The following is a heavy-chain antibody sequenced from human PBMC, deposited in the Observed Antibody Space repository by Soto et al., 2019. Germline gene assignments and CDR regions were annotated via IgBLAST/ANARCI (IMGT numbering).Heavy chain of an antibody. Sequence: QLQLQESGPGLVKPSETLSLSCTVSGGSITSSFYWDWIRQPPGQGLEWIGSIYGTGNTYYNPSLKGRVTISADTSKNQFSLNLISVTAADTAVYYCRSSSRYSTDVWGQGATVTVSS. CDR3: RSSSRYSTDV. J-gene: IGHJ6*02. V-gene: IGHV4-39*01. CDR2: IYGTGNT. D-gene: IGHD6-13*01. CDR1: GGSITSSFY.